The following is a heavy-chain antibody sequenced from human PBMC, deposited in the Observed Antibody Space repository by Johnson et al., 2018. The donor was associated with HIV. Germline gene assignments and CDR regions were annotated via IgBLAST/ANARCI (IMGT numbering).Heavy chain of an antibody. D-gene: IGHD6-13*01. J-gene: IGHJ3*01. V-gene: IGHV3-66*01. CDR1: GFTVSSNY. Sequence: EVQLVESGGGLVQPGGSLRLSCAASGFTVSSNYMSWVRQAPGKGLESVSVVYSGGSTYYADSVKGRFPISRDNSKNTLYLQMNSLRAEDTAMYYCARDGESQQLPLGDAFDVWGQGTMVTVSS. CDR3: ARDGESQQLPLGDAFDV. CDR2: VYSGGST.